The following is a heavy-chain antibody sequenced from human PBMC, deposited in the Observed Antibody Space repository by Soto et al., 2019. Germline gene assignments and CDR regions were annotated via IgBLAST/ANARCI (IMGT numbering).Heavy chain of an antibody. CDR3: ARGAPVGYCSGGSCYSSWFDP. CDR1: GGTFSSYT. D-gene: IGHD2-15*01. CDR2: IIPILGIA. J-gene: IGHJ5*02. V-gene: IGHV1-69*02. Sequence: QVQLVQSGAEVKKPGSSVKVSCKASGGTFSSYTISWVRQAPGQGLEWMGRIIPILGIANYAQKFQGRVTITADKSTSTADRELSSRRSEDTAVYYCARGAPVGYCSGGSCYSSWFDPWGQGTLVTVSS.